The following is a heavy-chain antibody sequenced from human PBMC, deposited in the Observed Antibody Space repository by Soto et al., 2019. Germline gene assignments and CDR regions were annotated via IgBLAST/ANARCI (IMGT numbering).Heavy chain of an antibody. Sequence: QLQLQESGPGLVKPSETLSLTCTVSGGSISSSSYYWGWIRQPPGKGLEWIGSIYYSGSTYYNPSLKSRVTIAVDTSKTQFSLKLSSVTAADTAVYYCARLSVRGRAGKPPFDYWGQGTLVTVSS. CDR3: ARLSVRGRAGKPPFDY. D-gene: IGHD3-10*01. J-gene: IGHJ4*02. CDR1: GGSISSSSYY. V-gene: IGHV4-39*01. CDR2: IYYSGST.